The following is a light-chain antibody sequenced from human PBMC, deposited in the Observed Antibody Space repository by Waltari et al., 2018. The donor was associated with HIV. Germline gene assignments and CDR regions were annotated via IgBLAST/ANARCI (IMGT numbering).Light chain of an antibody. Sequence: QTVVTQEPSFSVSPGGTVTLTCGLSSGSVSTRPYPSWYQQTPGQAPRTLMYNTNMRSSGVPDRFSGSILGNKAALTITGAQADDESDYYCMLFVGSDIWVFGGGTRLTVL. CDR1: SGSVSTRPY. CDR3: MLFVGSDIWV. V-gene: IGLV8-61*01. CDR2: NTN. J-gene: IGLJ3*02.